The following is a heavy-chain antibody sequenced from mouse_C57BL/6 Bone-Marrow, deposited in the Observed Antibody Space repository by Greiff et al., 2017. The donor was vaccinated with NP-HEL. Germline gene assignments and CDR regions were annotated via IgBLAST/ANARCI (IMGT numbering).Heavy chain of an antibody. J-gene: IGHJ3*01. CDR2: ISNGGGST. D-gene: IGHD1-1*01. Sequence: EVKLVESGGGLVQPGGSLKLSCAASGFTFSDYYMYWVRQTPEKRLEWVAYISNGGGSTYYPDTVKGRFTISRDNAKNTLYLQMSRLKSEDTAMYYCARHGLLAGFAYWGQGTLVTVSA. CDR3: ARHGLLAGFAY. CDR1: GFTFSDYY. V-gene: IGHV5-12*01.